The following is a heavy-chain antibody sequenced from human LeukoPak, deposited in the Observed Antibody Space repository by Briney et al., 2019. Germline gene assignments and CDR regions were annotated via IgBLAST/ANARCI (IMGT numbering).Heavy chain of an antibody. CDR1: GGSISSGGYY. Sequence: SETLSLTCTVSGGSISSGGYYWSWIRQHPGEGLEWIGYIYYSGSTYYNPSLKSRISISVDTSKNQFSLKLSSVTAADTAVYYCARSLAAAEGGYFDYWGQGTLVTVSS. CDR3: ARSLAAAEGGYFDY. CDR2: IYYSGST. V-gene: IGHV4-31*03. J-gene: IGHJ4*02. D-gene: IGHD6-13*01.